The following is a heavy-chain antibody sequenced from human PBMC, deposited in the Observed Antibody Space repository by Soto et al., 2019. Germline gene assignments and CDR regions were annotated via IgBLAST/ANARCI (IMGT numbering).Heavy chain of an antibody. Sequence: EVQLLESGGGLVQPGGSLRLSCAASGFTFSSYAMSWVRQAPGKGLEWVSAISGSGGSTYYADSVKGRFTISRDNSKNTMYLQMNSLRAEDTAVYYCAKGADTMVRGVIITSTLDYWGQGTLVTVSS. CDR2: ISGSGGST. D-gene: IGHD3-10*01. CDR1: GFTFSSYA. CDR3: AKGADTMVRGVIITSTLDY. J-gene: IGHJ4*02. V-gene: IGHV3-23*01.